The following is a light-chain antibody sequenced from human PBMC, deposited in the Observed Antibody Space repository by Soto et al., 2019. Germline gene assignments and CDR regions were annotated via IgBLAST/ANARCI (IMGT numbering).Light chain of an antibody. Sequence: EIVLTQSPGTLSLSPGERATLSCRASQTITTLAWYQRKPGQAPRLLIYRVSSRATGVPDRFSGSGSGTDYTLTISRLEPEDFEVYYCQQYGNLHLTFGGGTRWIS. CDR3: QQYGNLHLT. J-gene: IGKJ4*01. CDR1: QTITT. CDR2: RVS. V-gene: IGKV3-20*01.